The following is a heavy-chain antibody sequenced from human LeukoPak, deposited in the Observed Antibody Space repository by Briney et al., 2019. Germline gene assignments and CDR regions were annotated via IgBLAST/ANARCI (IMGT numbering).Heavy chain of an antibody. CDR2: INHSGST. Sequence: SETLSLTCADDGGSFSGYYWSWIRQPPGKGLEWIGEINHSGSTNYNPSLKSRVTISVDTSKSQFSLKLSSVTAADTTVYYCAGRGEAYWGQGTLVTVSS. D-gene: IGHD3-16*01. V-gene: IGHV4-34*01. CDR3: AGRGEAY. J-gene: IGHJ4*02. CDR1: GGSFSGYY.